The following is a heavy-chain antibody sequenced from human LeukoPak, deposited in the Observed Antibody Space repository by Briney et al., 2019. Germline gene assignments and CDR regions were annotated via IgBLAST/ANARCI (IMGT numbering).Heavy chain of an antibody. CDR2: MNPNSGNT. J-gene: IGHJ5*02. CDR3: ARSRAAPITMVRGVKNWFDP. Sequence: GSVKVSCKASGYTFTSYDIDWVRQATGQGLEWMGWMNPNSGNTGYAQKFQGRVTMTRNTSISTAYMELSSLRSEDTAVYYCARSRAAPITMVRGVKNWFDPWGQGTLVTVSS. V-gene: IGHV1-8*01. CDR1: GYTFTSYD. D-gene: IGHD3-10*01.